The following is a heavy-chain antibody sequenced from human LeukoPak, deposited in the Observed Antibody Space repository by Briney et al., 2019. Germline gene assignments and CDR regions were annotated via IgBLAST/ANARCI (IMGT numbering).Heavy chain of an antibody. CDR1: GFSFSSYA. CDR2: ISGSGGST. CDR3: AKDIGYSSGWLRAFDI. V-gene: IGHV3-23*01. J-gene: IGHJ3*02. D-gene: IGHD6-19*01. Sequence: GGTLRLSCAASGFSFSSYAMSWVRQAPGKGLEWVSAISGSGGSTYYADSVKGRFTISRDNSKNTLYLQMNSLRAEDTAVYYCAKDIGYSSGWLRAFDIWGQGTMVTVSS.